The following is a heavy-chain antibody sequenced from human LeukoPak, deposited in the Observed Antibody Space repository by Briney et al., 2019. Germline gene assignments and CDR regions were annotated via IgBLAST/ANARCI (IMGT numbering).Heavy chain of an antibody. J-gene: IGHJ6*04. Sequence: ASVKVSCKVSGYTLTELSMHWERQPPGTGLEWMGGFDPEDGETIYAQKFQGRVTMTEDTSTDTAYMELSSLRSEDTAVYYCATYLYGSGRGGMDVWGKGTTVTVSS. CDR1: GYTLTELS. CDR2: FDPEDGET. D-gene: IGHD3-10*01. V-gene: IGHV1-24*01. CDR3: ATYLYGSGRGGMDV.